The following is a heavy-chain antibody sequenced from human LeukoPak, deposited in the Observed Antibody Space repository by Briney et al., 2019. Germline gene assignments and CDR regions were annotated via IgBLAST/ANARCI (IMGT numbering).Heavy chain of an antibody. CDR3: ARSVDTAEKFDY. V-gene: IGHV1-69*13. J-gene: IGHJ4*02. Sequence: SVKVSCKASGGTFSSYAISWVRQAPGQGLEWMGGIIPIFGTANYAQKFQGRVTITADESTSTAYMELSSLRSEDTAVYYCARSVDTAEKFDYWGQGTLVTVSS. D-gene: IGHD5-18*01. CDR1: GGTFSSYA. CDR2: IIPIFGTA.